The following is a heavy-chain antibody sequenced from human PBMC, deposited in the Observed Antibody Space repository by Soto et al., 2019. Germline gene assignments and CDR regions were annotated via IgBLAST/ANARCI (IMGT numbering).Heavy chain of an antibody. CDR3: AKDAVYNDGLWLMDS. V-gene: IGHV3-23*01. Sequence: PGGSLRLSCAASGFTISTYAMTWVRQAPGKGLECVSGVTGSGGQIHYADSVKGRFTISKDNSKNTRYLQMSSLRDEDTALYYCAKDAVYNDGLWLMDSWGQGTLVTVSS. CDR2: VTGSGGQI. D-gene: IGHD2-21*01. CDR1: GFTISTYA. J-gene: IGHJ5*02.